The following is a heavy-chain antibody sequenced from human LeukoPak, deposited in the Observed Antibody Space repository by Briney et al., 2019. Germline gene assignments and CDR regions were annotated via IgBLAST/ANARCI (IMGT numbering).Heavy chain of an antibody. CDR2: IYYNGNT. CDR1: DGSINSYY. Sequence: SETLSLTCSVSDGSINSYYWNWIRRPPGKGLEWVGYIYYNGNTNYSPSLKSRVTMSVDTSKNLFSLKVSSVTAADTAVYYCAGGRSNYYGMDVWGQGTTVTVSS. V-gene: IGHV4-59*01. J-gene: IGHJ6*02. D-gene: IGHD1-26*01. CDR3: AGGRSNYYGMDV.